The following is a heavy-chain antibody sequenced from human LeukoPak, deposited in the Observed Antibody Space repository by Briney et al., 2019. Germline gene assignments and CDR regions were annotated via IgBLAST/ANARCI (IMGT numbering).Heavy chain of an antibody. Sequence: PGGSLRLSCAASGFTFSSYAMSWVRQAPGKGLGWGAVISYDGSNKYYADSVKGRFTISRDNSKNTLYLQMTSLRAEDTAVYYCERDLIQLWLRGFIGYWGQGTLVTVSS. V-gene: IGHV3-30*04. CDR1: GFTFSSYA. CDR3: ERDLIQLWLRGFIGY. D-gene: IGHD5-18*01. J-gene: IGHJ4*02. CDR2: ISYDGSNK.